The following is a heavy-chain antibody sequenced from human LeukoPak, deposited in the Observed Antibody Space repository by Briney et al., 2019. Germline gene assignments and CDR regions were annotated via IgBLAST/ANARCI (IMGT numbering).Heavy chain of an antibody. J-gene: IGHJ3*02. CDR3: ARRERLVTIFGAGPGAFDI. D-gene: IGHD3-3*01. V-gene: IGHV3-48*01. CDR2: ISGSGGST. CDR1: GFTLINYS. Sequence: GGSLRLSCAASGFTLINYSMNWVRQAPGKGLEWVSAISGSGGSTYYADSVKGRFTISRDNSKNTLCLQMNSLRAEDTAVYYCARRERLVTIFGAGPGAFDIWGQGTMVTVSS.